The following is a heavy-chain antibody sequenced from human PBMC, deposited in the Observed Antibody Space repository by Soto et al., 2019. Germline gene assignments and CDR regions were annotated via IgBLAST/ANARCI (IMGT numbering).Heavy chain of an antibody. J-gene: IGHJ4*02. D-gene: IGHD5-12*01. V-gene: IGHV3-33*01. Sequence: PGGSLRLSCAASGFTFSSYGMHWVRQAPGKGLEWVAVIWYDGSNKYYADSVKGRFTISRDNSKNTLYLQMNSLRAEDTAACYCVRDHGGYVTYFDYWGQGTLVTVSS. CDR2: IWYDGSNK. CDR3: VRDHGGYVTYFDY. CDR1: GFTFSSYG.